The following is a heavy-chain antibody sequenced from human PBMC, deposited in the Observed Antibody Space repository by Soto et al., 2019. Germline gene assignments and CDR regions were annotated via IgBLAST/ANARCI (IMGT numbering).Heavy chain of an antibody. CDR3: AKDTNRTPYNWFDP. CDR1: GFTFSDHY. V-gene: IGHV3-23*01. J-gene: IGHJ5*02. CDR2: ISGSGGST. Sequence: GGSLRLSCAASGFTFSDHYMDWVRQAPGKGLEWVSAISGSGGSTYYADSVKGRFTISRDNSKNTLYLQMNSLRAEDTAVYYCAKDTNRTPYNWFDPWGQGTLVTVSS.